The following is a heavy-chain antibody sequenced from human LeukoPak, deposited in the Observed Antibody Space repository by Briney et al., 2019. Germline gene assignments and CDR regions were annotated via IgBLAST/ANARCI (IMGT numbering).Heavy chain of an antibody. CDR2: IKLDGSEK. Sequence: GGSLRLSCVASGFTFGKYWMSWVRQAPGKGLEWVANIKLDGSEKNYVDSVKGRFTISKDNTKNSLYLQMNSLRVEDTAVFYCARDQYDTWSRRGNFDSWGQGTLVIVSS. CDR1: GFTFGKYW. V-gene: IGHV3-7*03. D-gene: IGHD3-3*01. CDR3: ARDQYDTWSRRGNFDS. J-gene: IGHJ4*02.